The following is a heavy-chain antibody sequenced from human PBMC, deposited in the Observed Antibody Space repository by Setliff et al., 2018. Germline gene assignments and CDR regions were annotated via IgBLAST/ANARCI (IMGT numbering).Heavy chain of an antibody. D-gene: IGHD1-1*01. CDR2: ISSSSSYI. CDR3: AREGLKGLAGSTGRTTYYFDY. V-gene: IGHV3-21*01. CDR1: GFTFSSYS. J-gene: IGHJ4*02. Sequence: GGSLRLSCAASGFTFSSYSMNWVRQAPGKGLEWVSSISSSSSYIYYADSVKGRFTTSRDNAKNSLYLQMNSLRAEDTAVYYCAREGLKGLAGSTGRTTYYFDYWGQGTLVTVSS.